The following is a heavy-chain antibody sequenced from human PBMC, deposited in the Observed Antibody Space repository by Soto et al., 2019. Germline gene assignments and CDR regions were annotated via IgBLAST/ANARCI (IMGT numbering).Heavy chain of an antibody. Sequence: EVQLVESGGGLVQPGGSLRLSCAASGFTVSSNYMSWVRQAPGKGLEWVSVIYSGGSTYYADSVKGRFTISRHNSKNTLYLQMNSLRAEDTAVYYCARDLSTGDEYYYGMDVWGQGTTVTVSS. CDR2: IYSGGST. CDR3: ARDLSTGDEYYYGMDV. V-gene: IGHV3-53*04. D-gene: IGHD7-27*01. J-gene: IGHJ6*02. CDR1: GFTVSSNY.